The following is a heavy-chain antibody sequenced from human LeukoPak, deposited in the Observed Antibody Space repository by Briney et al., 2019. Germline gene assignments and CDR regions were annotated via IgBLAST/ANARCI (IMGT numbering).Heavy chain of an antibody. CDR3: ARAVSGYSYVYYYYYYMDV. D-gene: IGHD5-18*01. J-gene: IGHJ6*03. V-gene: IGHV1-2*02. CDR2: INPISGGT. CDR1: GYTFTGYY. Sequence: ASVKVSCKASGYTFTGYYMHWVRQAPGQGLEWMGWINPISGGTNYAQKFQGRVTMTRDTSISTAYMELSRLRSDDTAVYYCARAVSGYSYVYYYYYYMDVWGKGTTVTVSS.